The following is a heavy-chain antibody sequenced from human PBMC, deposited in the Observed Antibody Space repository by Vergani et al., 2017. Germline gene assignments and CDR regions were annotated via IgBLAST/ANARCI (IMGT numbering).Heavy chain of an antibody. V-gene: IGHV3-53*01. CDR3: ARDPTWYSSGWYYFDY. D-gene: IGHD6-19*01. CDR1: GFTVSSNY. Sequence: EVQLVESGGGLVQPGRSLRLSCAASGFTVSSNYMSWVRQAPGKGLEWVSVIYSGGSTYYADSGKGRFTIYRDNSKNTLYLQMNSLRAEDTAVYYCARDPTWYSSGWYYFDYWGQGTLVTVSS. CDR2: IYSGGST. J-gene: IGHJ4*02.